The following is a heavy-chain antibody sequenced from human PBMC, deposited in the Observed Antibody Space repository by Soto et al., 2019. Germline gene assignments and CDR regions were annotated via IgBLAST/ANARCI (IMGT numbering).Heavy chain of an antibody. V-gene: IGHV1-8*01. CDR1: GYTFTSYD. CDR2: MNPNSGNT. D-gene: IGHD4-17*01. J-gene: IGHJ4*02. Sequence: ASVKVSCKASGYTFTSYDINWVRQATGQGLEWMGWMNPNSGNTGYAQKFQGRVTMTRNTSISTAYMELSSLRSEDTAVYYCARGVVLFVGTDYGDYVKWDYWGQGTLVTVSS. CDR3: ARGVVLFVGTDYGDYVKWDY.